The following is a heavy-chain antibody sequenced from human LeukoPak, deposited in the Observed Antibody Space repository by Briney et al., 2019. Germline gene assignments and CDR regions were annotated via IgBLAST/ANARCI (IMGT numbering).Heavy chain of an antibody. CDR3: ARSDAGAADY. CDR1: GGSISSGSYY. V-gene: IGHV4-61*02. J-gene: IGHJ4*02. CDR2: IYTSGST. D-gene: IGHD4-17*01. Sequence: SETLSLTCTVSGGSISSGSYYWSWIRQPAGKGLVWIGRIYTSGSTNYNPSLKSRVTISVDTSKNQFSLKLSSVTAADTAVYYCARSDAGAADYWGQGTLVTVSS.